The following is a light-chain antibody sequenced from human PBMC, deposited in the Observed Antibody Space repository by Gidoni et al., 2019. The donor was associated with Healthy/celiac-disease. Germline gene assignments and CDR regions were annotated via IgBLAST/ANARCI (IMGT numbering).Light chain of an antibody. J-gene: IGKJ2*01. V-gene: IGKV1-39*01. CDR2: AAS. CDR1: QSISSY. Sequence: DIQMTQSPSSLSASVGDRVTITCRASQSISSYVDWYQQKPGKAPKLLIYAASSLQSEVPSRFSGSGSGTDFTLTISSLQPEDFATYYCQQSYSTPYTFXQXTKLEIK. CDR3: QQSYSTPYT.